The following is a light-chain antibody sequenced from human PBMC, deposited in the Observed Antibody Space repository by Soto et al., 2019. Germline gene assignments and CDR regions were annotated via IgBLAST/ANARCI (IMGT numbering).Light chain of an antibody. J-gene: IGKJ2*01. V-gene: IGKV3-15*01. CDR1: QSISNN. CDR3: QLYNNWPLLYT. CDR2: GAS. Sequence: ELVLTQSPATLSVSPGEGATLSCRASQSISNNLVWYQQKPGQAPRLLIYGASTRASGIPARFSGSGSGTEFPLTISSLQSEDFAVYYCQLYNNWPLLYTFGQGTRLEIK.